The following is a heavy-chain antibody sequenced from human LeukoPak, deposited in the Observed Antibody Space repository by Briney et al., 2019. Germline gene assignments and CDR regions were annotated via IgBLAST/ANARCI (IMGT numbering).Heavy chain of an antibody. Sequence: ASVKVSCKASGYTFTSYAMHWVRQAPGQRLEWMGWINAGNGNTKYSQKFQGRVTITRDTSASTAYMELSSLRSEDTAVYYCAGGQLWSNSGDYWGQGTLVTVSS. J-gene: IGHJ4*02. CDR2: INAGNGNT. D-gene: IGHD5-18*01. V-gene: IGHV1-3*01. CDR3: AGGQLWSNSGDY. CDR1: GYTFTSYA.